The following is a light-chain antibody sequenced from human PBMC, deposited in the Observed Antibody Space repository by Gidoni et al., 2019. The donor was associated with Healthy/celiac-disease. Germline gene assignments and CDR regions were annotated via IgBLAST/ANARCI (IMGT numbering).Light chain of an antibody. Sequence: EIVLTQSPATLSLSPGERATLSCRASQSVSSYLAWYQQKPGQAPRLLIYDASNRATGIPARFSGSGSGTDFTLTISSLEPEDFAVYYCQQRSNWPCFXQXTKLEIK. J-gene: IGKJ2*03. CDR2: DAS. CDR3: QQRSNWPC. CDR1: QSVSSY. V-gene: IGKV3-11*01.